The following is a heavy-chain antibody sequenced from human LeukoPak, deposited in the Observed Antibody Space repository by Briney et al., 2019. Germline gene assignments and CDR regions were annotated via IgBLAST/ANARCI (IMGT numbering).Heavy chain of an antibody. V-gene: IGHV4-39*07. D-gene: IGHD3-10*01. CDR3: ARDILMVRGVDAFDI. CDR2: IYYSGNT. CDR1: GGSISSSSYY. J-gene: IGHJ3*02. Sequence: NPSETLSLTCSVSGGSISSSSYYWGWIRQPPGKGLEWIGSIYYSGNTYYNPSLKSRVTISVDRSKNQFSLKLSSVTAADTAVYYCARDILMVRGVDAFDIWGQGTMVTVSS.